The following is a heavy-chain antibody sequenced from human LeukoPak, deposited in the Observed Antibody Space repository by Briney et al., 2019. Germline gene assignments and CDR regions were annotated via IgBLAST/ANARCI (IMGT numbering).Heavy chain of an antibody. CDR1: GGTFSSYA. J-gene: IGHJ3*02. CDR3: AREERRDGFGAFDI. D-gene: IGHD5-24*01. V-gene: IGHV1-69*05. CDR2: VIPIFGTA. Sequence: ASVKVSCKASGGTFSSYAISWVRQAPGQGLEWMGGVIPIFGTANYAQKFQGRVTITTDESKSTAYMELSSLRSEDTDVYYCAREERRDGFGAFDIWGQGTMVTVSS.